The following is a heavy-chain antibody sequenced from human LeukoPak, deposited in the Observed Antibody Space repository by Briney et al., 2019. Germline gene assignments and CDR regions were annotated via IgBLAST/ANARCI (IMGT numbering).Heavy chain of an antibody. V-gene: IGHV4-4*02. CDR3: ARGRGPPVYGY. Sequence: SETLSLTCAVSGGSIINSNWWSWVRQPPGKGLEWIGEINHSGSTNYNPSLKSRVTISVDTSKNQFSLKLSSVTAADTAVYYCARGRGPPVYGYWGQGTLVTVSS. J-gene: IGHJ4*02. CDR2: INHSGST. D-gene: IGHD5/OR15-5a*01. CDR1: GGSIINSNW.